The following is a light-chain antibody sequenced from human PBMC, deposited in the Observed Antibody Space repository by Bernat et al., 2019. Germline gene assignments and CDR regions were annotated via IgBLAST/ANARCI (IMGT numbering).Light chain of an antibody. Sequence: QSVLTQPPSASGTPGQRVTISCSGSSSNIGSNYVYWFQQFPGTAPKLLIYSNNQRPSGVPDRFSGPKSGTSASLAISGLRSEDEADYYCATWDDKLSTWVFGGGTKLTVL. CDR1: SSNIGSNY. V-gene: IGLV1-47*02. CDR3: ATWDDKLSTWV. J-gene: IGLJ3*02. CDR2: SNN.